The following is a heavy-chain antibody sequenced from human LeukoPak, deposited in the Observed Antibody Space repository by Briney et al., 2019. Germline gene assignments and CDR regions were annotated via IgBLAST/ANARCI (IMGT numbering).Heavy chain of an antibody. Sequence: GGSLRLSCAASGFTFSSYAMHWVRQAPGKGLEWVAVISYDGSNKYYADSVKGRFTISRDNSKNTLYLQMNSLRAEDTAVYYCAREGVAVAGCFDYWGQGTLVTVS. CDR1: GFTFSSYA. CDR2: ISYDGSNK. V-gene: IGHV3-30*04. J-gene: IGHJ4*02. CDR3: AREGVAVAGCFDY. D-gene: IGHD6-19*01.